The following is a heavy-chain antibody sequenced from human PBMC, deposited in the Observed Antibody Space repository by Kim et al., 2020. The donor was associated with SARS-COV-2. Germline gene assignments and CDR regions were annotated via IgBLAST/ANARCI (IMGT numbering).Heavy chain of an antibody. J-gene: IGHJ4*02. Sequence: GRFTITRDNAKNSLYLQMNSLRAEDTAVYYCARDLYDYIWGSYSYTSPFDYWGQGTLVTVSS. CDR3: ARDLYDYIWGSYSYTSPFDY. D-gene: IGHD3-16*02. V-gene: IGHV3-11*06.